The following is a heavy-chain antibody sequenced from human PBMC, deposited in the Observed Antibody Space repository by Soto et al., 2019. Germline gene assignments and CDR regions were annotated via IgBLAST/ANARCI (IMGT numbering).Heavy chain of an antibody. D-gene: IGHD2-15*01. J-gene: IGHJ3*02. CDR3: ERDLVAKDVFDI. Sequence: PGGSLRLSCAASGFTFSSYSMNWVRQAPGKGLEWVSYISSSSSTIYYADSVKGRFTISRDNAKNTLYLQMNSLRAEDTAVYYCERDLVAKDVFDIGGQGKMVTVSS. V-gene: IGHV3-48*04. CDR1: GFTFSSYS. CDR2: ISSSSSTI.